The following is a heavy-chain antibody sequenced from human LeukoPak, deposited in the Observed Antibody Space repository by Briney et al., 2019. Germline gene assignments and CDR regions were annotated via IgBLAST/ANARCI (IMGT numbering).Heavy chain of an antibody. J-gene: IGHJ4*02. V-gene: IGHV1-2*02. Sequence: ASVTVSCKASGYTFTDYYIHWVRQAPGQGLEWMGWINPNSGSTNYAQKFQGRVTMTRDTSISTAYMELSRLRSDDTAVYYCARELDYGPSDYWGQGTLVTVSS. D-gene: IGHD4-17*01. CDR1: GYTFTDYY. CDR2: INPNSGST. CDR3: ARELDYGPSDY.